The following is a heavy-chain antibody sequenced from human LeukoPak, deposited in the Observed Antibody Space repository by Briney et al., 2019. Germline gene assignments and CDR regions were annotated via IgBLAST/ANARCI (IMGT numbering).Heavy chain of an antibody. CDR3: ARGRVSSSTWYSTYYYYFYMDV. Sequence: SETLSLTCSVSDDSITTYYWTWIRQPPGKGLEWIGYVDHTGSTNFNPSLNGRVSISRDTTKNLFSLRLRSVTAADTAVYFCARGRVSSSTWYSTYYYYFYMDVWGKGTTVTVSS. J-gene: IGHJ6*03. CDR1: DDSITTYY. D-gene: IGHD1-1*01. CDR2: VDHTGST. V-gene: IGHV4-59*01.